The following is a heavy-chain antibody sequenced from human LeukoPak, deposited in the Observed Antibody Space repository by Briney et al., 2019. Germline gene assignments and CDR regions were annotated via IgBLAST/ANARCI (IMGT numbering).Heavy chain of an antibody. V-gene: IGHV3-11*01. CDR2: ISSSGTTI. CDR1: GFTFSDYY. CDR3: ASLRGINR. J-gene: IGHJ4*02. Sequence: GGSLRLACAASGFTFSDYYMSWIRQPPGKGLEWVSYISSSGTTIYYADSVRGRFTVSRDNAKNSLYLQMDSLSAEDTAVFYCASLRGINRWGQGTLVTVSS. D-gene: IGHD3-10*01.